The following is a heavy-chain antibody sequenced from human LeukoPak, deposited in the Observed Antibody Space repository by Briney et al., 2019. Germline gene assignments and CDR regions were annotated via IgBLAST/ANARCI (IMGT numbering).Heavy chain of an antibody. CDR1: GLTFSSYA. V-gene: IGHV3-23*01. J-gene: IGHJ4*02. D-gene: IGHD6-13*01. CDR2: ISGSGGST. Sequence: PGGSLRLSCAASGLTFSSYAMSWVRQAPGKGLEWVSAISGSGGSTYYADSVKGRFTISRDNSKNTLYLQMNSLRAEDTAVYYCAKGRGIAAAGTTFDYWGQGTLVTVSS. CDR3: AKGRGIAAAGTTFDY.